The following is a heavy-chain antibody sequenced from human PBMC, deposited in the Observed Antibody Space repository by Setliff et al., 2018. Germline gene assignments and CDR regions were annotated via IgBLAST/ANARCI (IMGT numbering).Heavy chain of an antibody. D-gene: IGHD1-26*01. Sequence: GASVKVSCKASGGTFSSYAISWVRQAPGQGLEWMGRIIPIFGTANYAQKFQGRVTITADKSTSTAYMELSSLRSEDTAVYYCARDREVVGSTRGTYYHYYHMDVWGKGTTVTVSS. CDR1: GGTFSSYA. V-gene: IGHV1-69*06. CDR2: IIPIFGTA. J-gene: IGHJ6*03. CDR3: ARDREVVGSTRGTYYHYYHMDV.